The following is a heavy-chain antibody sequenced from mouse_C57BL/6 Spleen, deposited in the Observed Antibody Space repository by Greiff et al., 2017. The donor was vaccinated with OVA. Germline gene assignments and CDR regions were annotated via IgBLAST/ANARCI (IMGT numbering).Heavy chain of an antibody. CDR1: GYTFTDYY. V-gene: IGHV1-76*01. Sequence: VQLQESGAELVRPGASVKLSCKASGYTFTDYYINWVKQRPGQGLEWIARIYPGSGNTYYNEKFKGKATLTAEKSSSTAYMQLSSLTSEDSAVYFCARVDYGNSLDYWGQGTTLTVSS. CDR2: IYPGSGNT. CDR3: ARVDYGNSLDY. D-gene: IGHD2-1*01. J-gene: IGHJ2*01.